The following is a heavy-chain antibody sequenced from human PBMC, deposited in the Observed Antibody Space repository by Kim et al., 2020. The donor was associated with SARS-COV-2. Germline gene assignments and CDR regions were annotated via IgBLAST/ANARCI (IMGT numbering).Heavy chain of an antibody. D-gene: IGHD7-27*01. V-gene: IGHV3-23*01. CDR1: GFTFSSSP. Sequence: GGSLRLSCAASGFTFSSSPMAWVRQAPGKGLEWVSTINGRGLTYYGDSVKGRFTISRDTSTNTLCLQMNSLRVDDTAVYYCAKDGARNWGFFDYWGLGTLVTVSS. CDR3: AKDGARNWGFFDY. J-gene: IGHJ4*02. CDR2: INGRGLT.